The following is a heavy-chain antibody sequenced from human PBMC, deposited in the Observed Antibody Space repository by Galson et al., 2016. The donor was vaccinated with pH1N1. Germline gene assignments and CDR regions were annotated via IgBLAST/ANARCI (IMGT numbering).Heavy chain of an antibody. Sequence: ETLSLTCTISTGSISGYYWTWIRQPPGKGLEWIGYTYYGGSTNYNPSLKSRLTISIDTSKNQFSLKLSSLTAADTAVYYCARGDYGDSLYWYFDAWGGGTLVTVSS. D-gene: IGHD4-17*01. CDR3: ARGDYGDSLYWYFDA. CDR2: TYYGGST. V-gene: IGHV4-59*01. CDR1: TGSISGYY. J-gene: IGHJ2*01.